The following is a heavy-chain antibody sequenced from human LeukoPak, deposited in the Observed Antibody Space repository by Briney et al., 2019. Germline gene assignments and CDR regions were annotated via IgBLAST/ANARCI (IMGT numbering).Heavy chain of an antibody. J-gene: IGHJ3*02. CDR1: GYTFTSHD. CDR3: ARVNDDDDAFDI. D-gene: IGHD1-1*01. V-gene: IGHV1-8*03. Sequence: ASVKVSCKASGYTFTSHDINWVRQATGQGLEWMGWMNPNSGNTGYAQKFQGRVTITRNTSISTAYMELSSLRSEDTAVYYCARVNDDDDAFDIWGQGTMVTVSS. CDR2: MNPNSGNT.